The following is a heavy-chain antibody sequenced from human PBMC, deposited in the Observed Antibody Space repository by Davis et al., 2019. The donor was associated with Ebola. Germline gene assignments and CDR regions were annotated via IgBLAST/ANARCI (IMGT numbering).Heavy chain of an antibody. D-gene: IGHD2-8*01. Sequence: PGGSLRLSCAASGFTFSSYSMNWVRQAPGKGLEWVSSISSSSSYIYYADSVKGRFTISRDNSKNTLYLQMNSLRAEDTAVYYCAKDRSFRRLYLQLYYYYYGMDVWGQGTTVTVSS. CDR2: ISSSSSYI. CDR3: AKDRSFRRLYLQLYYYYYGMDV. V-gene: IGHV3-21*01. J-gene: IGHJ6*02. CDR1: GFTFSSYS.